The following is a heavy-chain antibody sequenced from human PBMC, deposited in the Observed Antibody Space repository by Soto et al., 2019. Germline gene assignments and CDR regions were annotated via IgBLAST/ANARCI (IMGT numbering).Heavy chain of an antibody. CDR1: GFTFSSYW. CDR3: ARVKVPGTRDFDY. CDR2: IDNGGSST. Sequence: EVQLVESGGGLVQPGGSLRLSCAASGFTFSSYWMHWVRQAPGKGLVWVSRIDNGGSSTSYADSVKGRFTISRDNAKNAEYLQMNSLRAEQTAGYYCARVKVPGTRDFDYWGQGTLVTVSS. J-gene: IGHJ4*02. V-gene: IGHV3-74*01. D-gene: IGHD1-26*01.